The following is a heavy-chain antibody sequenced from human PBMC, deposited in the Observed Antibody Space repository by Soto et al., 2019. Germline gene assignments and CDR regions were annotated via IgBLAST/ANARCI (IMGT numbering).Heavy chain of an antibody. V-gene: IGHV4-59*08. J-gene: IGHJ6*03. Sequence: SETLSLTCTVSGGSISSYYWSWIRQPPGKGLEWIGYIYYSGSTNYNPSLKSRVTISVDTSKNQFSLKLSSVTAADTAVYYCARHPRYSSLFYHYYMAVCGKGTTVTVFS. CDR2: IYYSGST. CDR1: GGSISSYY. D-gene: IGHD6-13*01. CDR3: ARHPRYSSLFYHYYMAV.